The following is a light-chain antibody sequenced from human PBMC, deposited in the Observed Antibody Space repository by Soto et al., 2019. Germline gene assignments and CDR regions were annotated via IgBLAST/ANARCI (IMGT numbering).Light chain of an antibody. CDR3: QQYDGY. J-gene: IGKJ3*01. CDR1: QNINRW. Sequence: DIQMTQSPSTLAASVGDRVTITCRASQNINRWLAWYQQKPGKAPNVLIYDASSLESGVPSRFSGSGSGTEFTLTITSLQPDDFATYYCQQYDGYFGPGTKVDFK. V-gene: IGKV1-5*01. CDR2: DAS.